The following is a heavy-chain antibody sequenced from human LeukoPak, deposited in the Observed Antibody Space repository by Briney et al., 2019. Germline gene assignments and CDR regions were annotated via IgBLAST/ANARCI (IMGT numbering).Heavy chain of an antibody. V-gene: IGHV3-74*01. CDR2: INGDGSST. D-gene: IGHD3-9*01. CDR1: GFTFSSYW. Sequence: GGSLRLSCAASGFTFSSYWMHWVRQAPGKGLVWVSRINGDGSSTSYADSVKDRFTISRDNAKNTLYLQMNSLRAEDTAVYYCMTTGYYPYYFDYWGQGTLVTVSS. CDR3: MTTGYYPYYFDY. J-gene: IGHJ4*02.